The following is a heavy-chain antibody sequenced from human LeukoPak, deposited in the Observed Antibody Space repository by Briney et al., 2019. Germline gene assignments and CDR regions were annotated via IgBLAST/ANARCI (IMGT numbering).Heavy chain of an antibody. V-gene: IGHV1-18*01. D-gene: IGHD4-17*01. CDR2: ISAYNGNT. J-gene: IGHJ4*02. CDR3: ARTRPTVQGWGFDY. CDR1: GYTFTSYG. Sequence: ASVKVSCKASGYTFTSYGISWVRQAPGQGLEWMGWISAYNGNTNYGQKLQGRVTMTTEKSTSTAYMEVRSLRSDDTAVYYCARTRPTVQGWGFDYWGQGTLVTVSS.